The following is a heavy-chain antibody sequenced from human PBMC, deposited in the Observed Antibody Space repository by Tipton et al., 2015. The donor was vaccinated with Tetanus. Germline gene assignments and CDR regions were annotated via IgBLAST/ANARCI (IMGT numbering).Heavy chain of an antibody. D-gene: IGHD2-21*02. Sequence: QVQLVQSGAEVKKPGASVKISCKAFAYAFTSYDLNWVRQATGQGLEWLGYMNPNTGHAGYAQKFQGRVTMTSNISITTAYMELRNLRADDTAVYFCARATANSAFDFWGQGTRVIVSS. CDR1: AYAFTSYD. J-gene: IGHJ4*02. CDR3: ARATANSAFDF. V-gene: IGHV1-8*01. CDR2: MNPNTGHA.